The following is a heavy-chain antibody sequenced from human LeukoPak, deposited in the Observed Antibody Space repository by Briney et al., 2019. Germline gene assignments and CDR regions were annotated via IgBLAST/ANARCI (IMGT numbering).Heavy chain of an antibody. D-gene: IGHD3-22*01. Sequence: GGSLRLSCAASGFIFSNFPMTWVRQTPGKGLEGVSSISGTGGDTYYTDSVRGRFTISRDNSKNTLYLQMNSLRAEDTAVYYCAKILGHDSSSYYYYGMDVWGQGTTVTVSS. CDR1: GFIFSNFP. CDR2: ISGTGGDT. V-gene: IGHV3-23*01. J-gene: IGHJ6*02. CDR3: AKILGHDSSSYYYYGMDV.